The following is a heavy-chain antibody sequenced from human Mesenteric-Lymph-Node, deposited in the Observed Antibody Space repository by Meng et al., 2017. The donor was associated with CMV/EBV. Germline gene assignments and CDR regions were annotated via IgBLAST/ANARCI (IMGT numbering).Heavy chain of an antibody. CDR1: GCSVTSGAYH. D-gene: IGHD2/OR15-2a*01. CDR3: AKSRSSTPGIVDD. J-gene: IGHJ4*02. V-gene: IGHV4-61*08. Sequence: HVPLQQSCPGLVQPSEPLSLTWFVSGCSVTSGAYHWSWIRQSPGKGLEWIGYIYGTGITIYNPSLKSRVTILLETSKNQFSLKLNSVTTADTAVYYCAKSRSSTPGIVDDWGQGTLVTVSS. CDR2: IYGTGIT.